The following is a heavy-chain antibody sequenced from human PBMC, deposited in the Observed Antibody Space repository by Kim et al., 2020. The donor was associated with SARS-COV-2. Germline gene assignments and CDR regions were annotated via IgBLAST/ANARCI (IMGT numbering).Heavy chain of an antibody. V-gene: IGHV3-48*03. D-gene: IGHD1-7*01. CDR3: TRENFWYFDL. Sequence: STIYYADSVKGRLTVPRDNAKNSRYLQMNSLRAEDTAIYFCTRENFWYFDLWGRGTLVTVSS. CDR2: STI. J-gene: IGHJ2*01.